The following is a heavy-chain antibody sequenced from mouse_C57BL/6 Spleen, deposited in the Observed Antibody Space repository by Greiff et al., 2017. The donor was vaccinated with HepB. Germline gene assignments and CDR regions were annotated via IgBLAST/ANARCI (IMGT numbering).Heavy chain of an antibody. D-gene: IGHD1-1*01. J-gene: IGHJ1*03. CDR2: IDPSDSYT. Sequence: QVQLQQPGAELVKPGASVKLSCKASGSTLPSYWMQWVNQRPGQGLGWIGEIDPSDSYTNYNQNLKGKATFTVDTSSRTAYMQLRSLTSEDSAVYYCARAEYYGSTLYFDVWGTGTTVTVSS. CDR3: ARAEYYGSTLYFDV. CDR1: GSTLPSYW. V-gene: IGHV1-50*01.